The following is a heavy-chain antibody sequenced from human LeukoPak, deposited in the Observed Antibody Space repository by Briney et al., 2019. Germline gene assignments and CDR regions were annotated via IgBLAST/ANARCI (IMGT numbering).Heavy chain of an antibody. Sequence: GGSLRLSCAASGFTFSSYSMNWVRQAPGKGLEWVSSISSSSSYIHYADSVKGRFTISRDNAKNSLYLQMNSLRAEDTAVYYCARVGTVVVSAASYYYYGMDVWGKGTTVTVSS. V-gene: IGHV3-21*01. CDR2: ISSSSSYI. CDR1: GFTFSSYS. J-gene: IGHJ6*04. CDR3: ARVGTVVVSAASYYYYGMDV. D-gene: IGHD2-2*01.